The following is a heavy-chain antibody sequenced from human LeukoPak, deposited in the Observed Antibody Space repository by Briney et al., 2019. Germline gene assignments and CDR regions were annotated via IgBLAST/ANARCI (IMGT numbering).Heavy chain of an antibody. CDR1: GGSISSYY. V-gene: IGHV4-59*08. Sequence: SETLSLTCTVSGGSISSYYWSWIRQPPGKGLEWIGYIYYSGSTNYNPSLKSRVTISVDTSKNQFSLKLSSVTAADTAVYYCARWNGGKYYYGSGSLHYYYYYMDVWGKGTTVTISS. CDR3: ARWNGGKYYYGSGSLHYYYYYMDV. CDR2: IYYSGST. D-gene: IGHD3-10*01. J-gene: IGHJ6*03.